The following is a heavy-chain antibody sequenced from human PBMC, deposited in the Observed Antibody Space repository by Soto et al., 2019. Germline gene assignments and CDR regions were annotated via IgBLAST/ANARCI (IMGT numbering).Heavy chain of an antibody. CDR3: ARDRSGDSSGYYGWD. J-gene: IGHJ4*02. CDR2: IYSGGTT. D-gene: IGHD3-22*01. V-gene: IGHV3-53*01. Sequence: EVQLVESGGGLIQSGGSLRLSCAASGFNVSTTYMAWVRQAPGKGLEWVSIIYSGGTTYYADSVKGRFTIFRDNSKNTLYLKMNSLRVDDTAVYYCARDRSGDSSGYYGWDWGQGTLVPVSS. CDR1: GFNVSTTY.